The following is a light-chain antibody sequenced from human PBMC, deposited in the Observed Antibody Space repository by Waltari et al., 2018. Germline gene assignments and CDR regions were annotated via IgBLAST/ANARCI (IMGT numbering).Light chain of an antibody. CDR1: QSVLYISNNKNY. J-gene: IGKJ1*01. Sequence: DIVMTQSPDSLAVSLGERAPIHYHPSQSVLYISNNKNYLAWFQQKPGQPPKLLIYWASTRESGFPDRFSGSGSGTDFTLTISSLQAEDVAVYYCQQYYSTPPTFGQGTKVEIK. V-gene: IGKV4-1*01. CDR3: QQYYSTPPT. CDR2: WAS.